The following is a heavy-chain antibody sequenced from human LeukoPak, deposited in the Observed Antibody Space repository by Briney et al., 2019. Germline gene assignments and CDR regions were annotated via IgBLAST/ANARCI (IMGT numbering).Heavy chain of an antibody. CDR2: IYYSGST. D-gene: IGHD2-15*01. J-gene: IGHJ4*02. CDR1: GGSISSYY. V-gene: IGHV4-59*01. CDR3: ARVVAATLDY. Sequence: KASETLSLTCTVSGGSISSYYWSWIRQPPGKGLEWIGYIYYSGSTNYNPSLKSRVTISVDTSKNQFSLKLSSVTAADTAVYYCARVVAATLDYWGQGTLVTVSS.